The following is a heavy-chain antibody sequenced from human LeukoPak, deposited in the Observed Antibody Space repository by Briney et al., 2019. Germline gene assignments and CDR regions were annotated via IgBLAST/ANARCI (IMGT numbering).Heavy chain of an antibody. J-gene: IGHJ4*02. CDR3: AKFWVYYYGSGSYFDY. V-gene: IGHV3-23*01. Sequence: GGSLRLSCAASGFTFSSYAMSWVRQAPGKGLKWVSTINDRGDGTWYADSVKGRFTISRDNSYNTVSLQMNSLRDEDTGVYYCAKFWVYYYGSGSYFDYWGQGTLVTVSS. CDR1: GFTFSSYA. CDR2: INDRGDGT. D-gene: IGHD3-10*01.